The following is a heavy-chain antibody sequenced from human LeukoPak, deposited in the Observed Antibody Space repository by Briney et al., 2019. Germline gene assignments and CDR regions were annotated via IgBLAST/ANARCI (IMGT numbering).Heavy chain of an antibody. CDR3: AREGLAAAGIFDY. CDR1: GFTFSSYG. CDR2: IRYDGSNK. D-gene: IGHD6-13*01. J-gene: IGHJ4*02. Sequence: GGSLRLSCAASGFTFSSYGMHWVRQAPGKGLEWVAFIRYDGSNKYYADSVKGRFTISRDNSKNTLYLQMNSLRAEDTAVYYCAREGLAAAGIFDYWGQGTLVTVSS. V-gene: IGHV3-30*02.